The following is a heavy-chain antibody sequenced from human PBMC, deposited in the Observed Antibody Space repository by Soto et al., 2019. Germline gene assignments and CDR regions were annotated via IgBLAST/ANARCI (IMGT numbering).Heavy chain of an antibody. V-gene: IGHV4-34*01. Sequence: SETLSLTCAVYGGSFSGYYWSWIRQPPGKGLEWIGEINHSGSTNYNPSLKSRVTISVDTSKNQFSLKLSSVTAADTAVYYCARGTRQLWLRGWFDYWGQGTLVTVSS. CDR2: INHSGST. CDR3: ARGTRQLWLRGWFDY. D-gene: IGHD5-18*01. J-gene: IGHJ4*02. CDR1: GGSFSGYY.